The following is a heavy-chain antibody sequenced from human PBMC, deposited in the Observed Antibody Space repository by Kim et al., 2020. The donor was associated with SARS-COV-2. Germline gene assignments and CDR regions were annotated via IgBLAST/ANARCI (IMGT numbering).Heavy chain of an antibody. CDR3: AREYYGSGGGVDV. D-gene: IGHD3-10*01. V-gene: IGHV4-59*01. Sequence: YHPSRKSRITISVDTSKNQFSLQLSSVTAADTAGYYCAREYYGSGGGVDVWGQGTTVTVSS. J-gene: IGHJ6*02.